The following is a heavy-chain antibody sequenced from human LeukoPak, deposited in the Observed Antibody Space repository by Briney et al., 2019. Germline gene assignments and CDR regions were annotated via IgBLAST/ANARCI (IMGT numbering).Heavy chain of an antibody. V-gene: IGHV3-33*01. D-gene: IGHD3-16*02. J-gene: IGHJ4*02. Sequence: GGSLRLSCAASGFTFSSYGTHWVRQAPGKGLEWVAVIWYDGSNKYYADSVKGRFTISRDNSKNTLYLQMNSLRAEDTAVYYCARDSALRLGELSGIFDYWGQGTLVTVSS. CDR1: GFTFSSYG. CDR2: IWYDGSNK. CDR3: ARDSALRLGELSGIFDY.